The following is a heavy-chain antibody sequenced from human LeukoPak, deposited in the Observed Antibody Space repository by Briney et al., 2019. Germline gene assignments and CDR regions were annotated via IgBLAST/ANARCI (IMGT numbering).Heavy chain of an antibody. Sequence: SETLSLTCTVSGGSISSGGYYWSWIRQHPGKGLEWIGYIYYSGSTYYNPSLKSRVTISVDTSKNQFSLKLSSVTAADTAVYYCARGRAYGYSSSAEYFQHWGQGTLVTVSS. CDR2: IYYSGST. V-gene: IGHV4-31*03. CDR3: ARGRAYGYSSSAEYFQH. CDR1: GGSISSGGYY. J-gene: IGHJ1*01. D-gene: IGHD6-6*01.